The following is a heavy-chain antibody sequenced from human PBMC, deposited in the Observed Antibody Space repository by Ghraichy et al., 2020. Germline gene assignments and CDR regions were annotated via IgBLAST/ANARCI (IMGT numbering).Heavy chain of an antibody. CDR2: IVTTGDT. J-gene: IGHJ4*02. CDR1: GFTFSTHD. D-gene: IGHD3-10*01. Sequence: GESLNISCAASGFTFSTHDMHWVRQAPGKGLEWVSAIVTTGDTYHASSVKGRFTVFRDNVKNSVYLQMNSLRVGDTAVYYCARVGGTYYSDSGSLNKFSYWGQGTLVAVSP. CDR3: ARVGGTYYSDSGSLNKFSY. V-gene: IGHV3-13*01.